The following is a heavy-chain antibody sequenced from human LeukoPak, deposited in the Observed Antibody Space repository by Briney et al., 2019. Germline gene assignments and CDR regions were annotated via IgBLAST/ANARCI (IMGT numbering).Heavy chain of an antibody. CDR1: GYSFTNYW. CDR2: INHSDSYT. J-gene: IGHJ4*02. Sequence: GESLKISCKGSGYSFTNYWIAWVRQMPGRGLEWMVIINHSDSYTRYSRSFQGQVTISADKSISTAYLQWSSLKASDSAMYYCARAWNFDYWGQGTLVTVSS. D-gene: IGHD1-1*01. V-gene: IGHV5-51*01. CDR3: ARAWNFDY.